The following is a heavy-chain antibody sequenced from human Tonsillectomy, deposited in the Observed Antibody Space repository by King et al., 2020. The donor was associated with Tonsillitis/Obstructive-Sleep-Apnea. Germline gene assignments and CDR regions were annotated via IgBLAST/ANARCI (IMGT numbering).Heavy chain of an antibody. J-gene: IGHJ6*03. Sequence: VQLVESGGGLEQPGGSLRLSCVASGFTFSSYAMSWVRQAPGKGLEWVSGIRGSGGGTYYADSVKGRFTISRDNSNNTLYLQMNSLRAEDTAVYYCAKLGNLEWLGYYYYMDVWGKGTTVTVSS. CDR2: IRGSGGGT. V-gene: IGHV3-23*04. D-gene: IGHD3-3*01. CDR1: GFTFSSYA. CDR3: AKLGNLEWLGYYYYMDV.